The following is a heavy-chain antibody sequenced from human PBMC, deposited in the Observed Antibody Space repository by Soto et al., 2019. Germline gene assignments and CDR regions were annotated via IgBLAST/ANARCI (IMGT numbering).Heavy chain of an antibody. CDR1: GFTFSHYG. V-gene: IGHV3-30*03. CDR3: ARYSGKYQGPIDY. J-gene: IGHJ4*02. Sequence: QVQLVESGGGVFQPGRSLRLSCAASGFTFSHYGIPWVRQAPGKGLEWLAVISYDGSNKHYADSVKGRFTVSRDNSKNTLYLQMNSLRAEDTAVYFCARYSGKYQGPIDYWGQGTLVTVSS. D-gene: IGHD1-26*01. CDR2: ISYDGSNK.